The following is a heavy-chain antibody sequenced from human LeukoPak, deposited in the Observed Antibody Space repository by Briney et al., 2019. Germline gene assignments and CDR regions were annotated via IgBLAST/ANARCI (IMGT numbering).Heavy chain of an antibody. Sequence: SETLSLTCTVSGGSISSYYWSWIRQPAGKGLEWIGRIYTSGSTNYNPSLKSRVTMSVDTSKNQFSLKLSSVTAADTAVYYCARGVRYCGGDCSDAFVIWGQGTMVTVSS. V-gene: IGHV4-4*07. CDR1: GGSISSYY. J-gene: IGHJ3*02. CDR3: ARGVRYCGGDCSDAFVI. D-gene: IGHD2-21*02. CDR2: IYTSGST.